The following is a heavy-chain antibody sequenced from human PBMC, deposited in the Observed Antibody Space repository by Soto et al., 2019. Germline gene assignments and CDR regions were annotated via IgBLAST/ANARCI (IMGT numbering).Heavy chain of an antibody. D-gene: IGHD6-13*01. J-gene: IGHJ4*02. CDR3: ARIYSSTWYGSFFDY. Sequence: EVQLVESGGGLVQPGGSLRLSCAASGFTFSDHYMDWVRQAPGKGLEWVGRTRDKAHSYTTEYAASVKGRFTISRDDSKNSLYLQMNCLKTEDTAVYYCARIYSSTWYGSFFDYCGQGTLVTVSS. CDR2: TRDKAHSYTT. CDR1: GFTFSDHY. V-gene: IGHV3-72*01.